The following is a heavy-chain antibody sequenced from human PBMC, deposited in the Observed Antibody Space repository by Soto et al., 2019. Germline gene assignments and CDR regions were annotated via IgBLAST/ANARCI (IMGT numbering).Heavy chain of an antibody. J-gene: IGHJ6*02. CDR3: AKEASLAYYYYYAMDV. V-gene: IGHV3-9*01. Sequence: GGSLRLSCAASGFTFDDYAMHWVRQAPGKGLEWVSGISWNSGSIGYADSVKGRFTISRDNAKNSLYLQMNSLRAEDTALYYCAKEASLAYYYYYAMDVWGQGTTVTVSS. CDR1: GFTFDDYA. CDR2: ISWNSGSI.